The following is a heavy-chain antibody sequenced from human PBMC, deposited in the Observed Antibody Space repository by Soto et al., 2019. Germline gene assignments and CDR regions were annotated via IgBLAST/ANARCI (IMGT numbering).Heavy chain of an antibody. Sequence: EVQLVESGGGLVQPGGSLRLSCAASGFTFSSYWMHWVRQAPGTGLVWVSRINSDGSSTSYADSVKGRFTISRANAKNTLYLQMNSLRAEDTAVYYCVRTSLVVAAATREDYWGQGTLVTVSS. CDR2: INSDGSST. CDR3: VRTSLVVAAATREDY. D-gene: IGHD2-15*01. CDR1: GFTFSSYW. J-gene: IGHJ4*02. V-gene: IGHV3-74*01.